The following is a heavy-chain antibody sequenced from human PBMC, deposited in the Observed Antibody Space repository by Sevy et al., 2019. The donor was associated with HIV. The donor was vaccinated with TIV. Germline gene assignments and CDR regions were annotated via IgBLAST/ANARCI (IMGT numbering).Heavy chain of an antibody. V-gene: IGHV3-7*01. J-gene: IGHJ4*02. CDR3: EQETVGRFDS. D-gene: IGHD3-16*01. Sequence: GGSLRLSCAASGFTFSAYWMNWVRQAPGKGLGWVANIKSDGSDKHYVDSVEGRFTISRDNAKNSLYLQMNSLRVEDTAVYYCEQETVGRFDSWGQGTLVTVSS. CDR1: GFTFSAYW. CDR2: IKSDGSDK.